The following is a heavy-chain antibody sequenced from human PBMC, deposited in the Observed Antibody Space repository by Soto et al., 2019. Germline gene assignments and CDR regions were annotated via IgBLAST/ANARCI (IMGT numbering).Heavy chain of an antibody. J-gene: IGHJ4*02. CDR1: GFTFSSYG. CDR2: ISYDGSNK. D-gene: IGHD3-10*01. V-gene: IGHV3-30*18. Sequence: GGSLRLSCAASGFTFSSYGMHWVRQAPGKGLEWVAVISYDGSNKYYADSVKGRFTISRDNSKNTLYLQMNSLRAEDTAVYYCAKGSLGGSGSYYNGWGQGTLVTVSS. CDR3: AKGSLGGSGSYYNG.